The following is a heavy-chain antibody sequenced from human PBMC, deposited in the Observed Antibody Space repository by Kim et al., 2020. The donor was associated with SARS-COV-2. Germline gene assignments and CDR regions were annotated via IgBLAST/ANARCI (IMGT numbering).Heavy chain of an antibody. Sequence: GGSLRLSCTASGFTFGDYAMSWFRQAPGKGLEGVGFIRSKAYGGTTEYAASVKGRFTISRDDSKSIAYLQMNSLKTEDTAVYYCTRDPYIAATNFDYWGQGTLVTVSS. D-gene: IGHD6-13*01. CDR1: GFTFGDYA. CDR2: IRSKAYGGTT. J-gene: IGHJ4*02. V-gene: IGHV3-49*03. CDR3: TRDPYIAATNFDY.